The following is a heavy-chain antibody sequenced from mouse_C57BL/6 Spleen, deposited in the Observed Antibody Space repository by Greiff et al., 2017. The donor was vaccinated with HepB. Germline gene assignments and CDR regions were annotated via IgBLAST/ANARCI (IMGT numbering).Heavy chain of an antibody. D-gene: IGHD4-1*01. CDR1: GFSLTSYG. V-gene: IGHV2-2*01. CDR2: IWSGGSP. Sequence: VQLQQSGPGLVQPSQSLSITCTVSGFSLTSYGVHWVRQSPGKGLEWLGVIWSGGSPDYNAAFISRLSISKDNSKSQVFFKMNSLQADDTAIYYCATPLTGSIMDDWGQGTSVTVSS. CDR3: ATPLTGSIMDD. J-gene: IGHJ4*01.